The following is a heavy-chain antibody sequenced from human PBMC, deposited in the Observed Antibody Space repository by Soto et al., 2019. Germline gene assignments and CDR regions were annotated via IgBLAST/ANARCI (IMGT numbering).Heavy chain of an antibody. D-gene: IGHD1-26*01. J-gene: IGHJ1*01. CDR2: ISGSGGST. CDR3: AKDRRGSYPEYVQH. Sequence: GGSLRLSCAASGFTFISYAMSWVRQAPGKGVEWVSAISGSGGSTYYADSVKGRFTISRDNSKNKLDLQMNSLRAEDTAVYYCAKDRRGSYPEYVQHWGQGTLVTVSS. V-gene: IGHV3-23*01. CDR1: GFTFISYA.